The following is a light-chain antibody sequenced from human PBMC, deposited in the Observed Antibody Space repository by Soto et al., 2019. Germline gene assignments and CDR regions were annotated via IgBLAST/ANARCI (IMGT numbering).Light chain of an antibody. J-gene: IGLJ1*01. CDR3: ETWDSNTRV. CDR2: LEGSGSY. V-gene: IGLV4-60*03. Sequence: QPVLTQSSSASASLGSSVKLTCTLSSGHSSYIIAWHQQQPGKAPRYLMKLEGSGSYNKGSGVPDRFLGSSSGADRYLTISNLQSEDEADYYCETWDSNTRVFGTGTKVTVL. CDR1: SGHSSYI.